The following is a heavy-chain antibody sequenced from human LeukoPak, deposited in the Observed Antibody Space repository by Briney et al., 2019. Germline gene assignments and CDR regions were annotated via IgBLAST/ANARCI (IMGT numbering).Heavy chain of an antibody. CDR3: AKDYTICAGDCSSPGDAFDI. J-gene: IGHJ3*02. CDR1: GFTFSSYG. CDR2: IRYDGSNK. V-gene: IGHV3-30*02. D-gene: IGHD2-21*02. Sequence: GGSLRLSCAASGFTFSSYGMHFVRQAPGKGLEWVAFIRYDGSNKYYADSVKGRFIISRDNSKTTLYLQMNSLRVEDTALYYCAKDYTICAGDCSSPGDAFDIWGQGTMVTVSS.